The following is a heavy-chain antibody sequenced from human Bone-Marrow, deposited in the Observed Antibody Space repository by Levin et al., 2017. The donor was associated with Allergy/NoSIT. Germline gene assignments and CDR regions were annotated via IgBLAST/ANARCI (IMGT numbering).Heavy chain of an antibody. CDR2: VSGSGENT. V-gene: IGHV3-23*01. D-gene: IGHD6-6*01. Sequence: GESLKISCAGSGFNFATYAMTWVRQAPGKGLVWVSSVSGSGENTYYADSVNGRFTISRDNSNNTLSLQMNSLRAEDTAVYYCAKGKTPRRDYYIGMDVWGLGTTVTVSS. CDR3: AKGKTPRRDYYIGMDV. J-gene: IGHJ6*02. CDR1: GFNFATYA.